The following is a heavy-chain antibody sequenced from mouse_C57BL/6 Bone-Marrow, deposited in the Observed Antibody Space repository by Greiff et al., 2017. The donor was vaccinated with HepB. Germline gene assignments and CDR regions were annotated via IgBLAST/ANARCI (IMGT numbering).Heavy chain of an antibody. J-gene: IGHJ4*01. CDR3: ARPAYYSNSSYAMDY. D-gene: IGHD2-5*01. CDR2: INPNNGGT. Sequence: VQLQQSGPELVKPGASVKISCKASGYTFTDYYMNWVKQSHGKSLEWIGDINPNNGGTSYNQKFKGKATLTVDKSSSTAYMELRSLTSEDSAVYYCARPAYYSNSSYAMDYWGQGTSVTVSS. V-gene: IGHV1-26*01. CDR1: GYTFTDYY.